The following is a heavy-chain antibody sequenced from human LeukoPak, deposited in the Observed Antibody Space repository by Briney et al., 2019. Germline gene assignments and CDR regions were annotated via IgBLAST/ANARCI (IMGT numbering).Heavy chain of an antibody. CDR3: ARSRGDFWSGYYTNYYYYYGMDV. D-gene: IGHD3-3*01. J-gene: IGHJ6*02. Sequence: PSETLSLTCAAYGGSFSGYYWSWIRQPPGKGLEWIGEINHSGSTNYNPSLKSRVTISVDTSKNQFSLKLSSVTAADTAVYYCARSRGDFWSGYYTNYYYYYGMDVWGQGTTVTVSS. CDR2: INHSGST. CDR1: GGSFSGYY. V-gene: IGHV4-34*01.